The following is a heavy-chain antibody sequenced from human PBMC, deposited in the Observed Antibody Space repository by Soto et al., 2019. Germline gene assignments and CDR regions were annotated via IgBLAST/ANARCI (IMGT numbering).Heavy chain of an antibody. V-gene: IGHV4-31*03. CDR2: IYYSGST. D-gene: IGHD3-3*01. CDR3: ARVGESRYDFWSGYYPNWFDP. Sequence: SETLSLTCTVSGGSISSGGYYWSWIRQHPGKGLEWIGYIYYSGSTYYNPSLKSRVTISVDTSKNQYPLKLSSVTAADTAVYYCARVGESRYDFWSGYYPNWFDPWGQGTLVTVSS. J-gene: IGHJ5*02. CDR1: GGSISSGGYY.